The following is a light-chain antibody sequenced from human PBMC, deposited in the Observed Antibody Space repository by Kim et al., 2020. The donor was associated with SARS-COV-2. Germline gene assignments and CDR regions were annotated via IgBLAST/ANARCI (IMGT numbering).Light chain of an antibody. J-gene: IGKJ1*01. CDR3: QQFRRSPWT. CDR1: QSVASSH. Sequence: SPGERATLSCRASQSVASSHLAWYQQKPGQAHRLLIYGASSRATGIPDRFSGSGSGTDFTLTISRLEPGDFAVYYCQQFRRSPWTFGQGTKVDIK. V-gene: IGKV3-20*01. CDR2: GAS.